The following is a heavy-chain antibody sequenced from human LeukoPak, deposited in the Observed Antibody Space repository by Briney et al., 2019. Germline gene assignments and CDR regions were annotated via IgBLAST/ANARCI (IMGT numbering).Heavy chain of an antibody. J-gene: IGHJ3*02. CDR3: ARDIVVVPAHDAFDI. Sequence: ASVKVSCKASGGTFSSYAISWVRQAPGQGLEWMGWINPNSGGTNYAQKFQGRVTMTRDTSISTAYMELSRLRSDDTAVYYCARDIVVVPAHDAFDIWGQGTMVTVSS. V-gene: IGHV1-2*02. CDR2: INPNSGGT. CDR1: GGTFSSYA. D-gene: IGHD2-2*01.